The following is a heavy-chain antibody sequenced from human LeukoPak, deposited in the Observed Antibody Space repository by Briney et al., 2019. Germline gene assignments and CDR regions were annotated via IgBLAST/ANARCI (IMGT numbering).Heavy chain of an antibody. Sequence: GASVKVSCKASGGTFSSYAISCVRQAPGQGLEWMGRIIPILGIANYAQKFQGRVTITADKSTSTAYMELSSLRSEDTAVYYCARAPIRFLEWLFTFDYWGQGTLVTVSS. D-gene: IGHD3-3*01. CDR3: ARAPIRFLEWLFTFDY. V-gene: IGHV1-69*04. J-gene: IGHJ4*02. CDR1: GGTFSSYA. CDR2: IIPILGIA.